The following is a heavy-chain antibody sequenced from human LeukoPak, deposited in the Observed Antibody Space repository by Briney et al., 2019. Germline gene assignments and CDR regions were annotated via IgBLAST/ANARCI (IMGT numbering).Heavy chain of an antibody. CDR1: GFTFSNYD. J-gene: IGHJ4*02. D-gene: IGHD3-10*01. CDR3: ARGVPGGLDY. V-gene: IGHV3-13*04. Sequence: GGSLRLSCAASGFTFSNYDMHWVRQATGKGLEWVSVIGSAGDTNYPGSVKGRFTISRENAKNSLYLQMNSLRAGDTAVYYCARGVPGGLDYWGQGTLVTVSS. CDR2: IGSAGDT.